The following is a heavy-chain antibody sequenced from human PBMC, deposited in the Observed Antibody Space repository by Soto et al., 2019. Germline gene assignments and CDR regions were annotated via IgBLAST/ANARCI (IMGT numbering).Heavy chain of an antibody. CDR2: IKQDGSEK. D-gene: IGHD4-4*01. CDR1: GFTFSSYW. Sequence: GGSLRLSCAASGFTFSSYWMSWVRQAPGKGLEWVANIKQDGSEKYYVDSVKGRFTISRDNAKNSLYLQMNSLRAEYTAVYYCARLDYSNYVDYWGQGTLVTVSS. J-gene: IGHJ4*02. CDR3: ARLDYSNYVDY. V-gene: IGHV3-7*01.